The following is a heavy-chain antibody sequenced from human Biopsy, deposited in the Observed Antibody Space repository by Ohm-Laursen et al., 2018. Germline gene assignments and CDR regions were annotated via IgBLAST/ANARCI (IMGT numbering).Heavy chain of an antibody. J-gene: IGHJ4*02. D-gene: IGHD5-12*01. V-gene: IGHV1-8*01. CDR3: ARGGYDYDY. CDR2: MTPKTGKT. CDR1: GYTFTDYD. Sequence: GSSVKVSCKASGYTFTDYDINWVRQASGQGLEWVGWMTPKTGKTGYTQKLQGRLTMTRDTSTSTAYMELSSLRSEDTAIYYCARGGYDYDYWGQGTLVIVSS.